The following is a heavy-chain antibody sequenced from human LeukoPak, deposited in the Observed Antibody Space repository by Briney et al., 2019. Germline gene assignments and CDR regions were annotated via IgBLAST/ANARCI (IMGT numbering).Heavy chain of an antibody. J-gene: IGHJ4*02. Sequence: KPSETLSLTCTVSGGSISSYYWSWIRQPPGKGLEWIGYIYYSGSTNYNPSLKSRVTISVDTSKNQFSLKLSSVTAADTAVYYCARGTMVRGVIDHYYLDYWGQGTLVTVSS. CDR3: ARGTMVRGVIDHYYLDY. CDR2: IYYSGST. CDR1: GGSISSYY. D-gene: IGHD3-10*01. V-gene: IGHV4-59*01.